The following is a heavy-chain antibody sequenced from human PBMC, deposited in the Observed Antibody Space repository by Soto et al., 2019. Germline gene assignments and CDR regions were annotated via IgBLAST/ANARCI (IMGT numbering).Heavy chain of an antibody. J-gene: IGHJ4*02. CDR2: INPDGSSI. D-gene: IGHD7-27*01. V-gene: IGHV3-74*03. CDR3: ARDRNWEFDY. Sequence: EVQLVESGGGLVQPGGSLRLSCAASGFTFSNYWMQWVRQAPGKGLVWVSRINPDGSSIKYADSMKGRFTISRDNAKNTLYLQMNSLSAEDTAVYYCARDRNWEFDYWGQGTLVTVSS. CDR1: GFTFSNYW.